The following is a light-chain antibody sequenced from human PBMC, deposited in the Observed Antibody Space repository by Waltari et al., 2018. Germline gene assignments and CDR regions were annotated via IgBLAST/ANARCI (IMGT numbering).Light chain of an antibody. Sequence: IVLTQSPDTLSLSPGQRATLSCRASPTINNNFLAWYQQKPGQAPRLIIHGASSRATGFPDRFSGSGSGTDFTLTINSLKPEDSAVYYGQQYDGSVLTFGGGTKVEI. V-gene: IGKV3-20*01. J-gene: IGKJ4*01. CDR1: PTINNNF. CDR3: QQYDGSVLT. CDR2: GAS.